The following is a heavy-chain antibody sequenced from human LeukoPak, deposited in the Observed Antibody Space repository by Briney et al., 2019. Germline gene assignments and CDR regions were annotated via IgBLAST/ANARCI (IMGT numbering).Heavy chain of an antibody. CDR2: LSESGSGT. J-gene: IGHJ4*02. CDR3: ANDLRGYYDLEAFFDH. Sequence: GGSLRLSCAVSGLTFSGYAMCWVRQAPGKGLEWVSALSESGSGTYYADSVKGRFTISRENSQDTLCLQMNGLRAVDTAVYDCANDLRGYYDLEAFFDHWGQGPLVTVSS. D-gene: IGHD3-3*01. CDR1: GLTFSGYA. V-gene: IGHV3-23*01.